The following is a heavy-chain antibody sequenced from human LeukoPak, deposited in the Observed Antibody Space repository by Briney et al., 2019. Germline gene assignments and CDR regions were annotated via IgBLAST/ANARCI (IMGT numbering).Heavy chain of an antibody. V-gene: IGHV1-46*01. D-gene: IGHD3-22*01. CDR2: TNPSGGST. CDR3: ASGHSSGYYPDY. J-gene: IGHJ4*02. CDR1: GYTFTSYY. Sequence: ASVKVSCKASGYTFTSYYMHWVRQAPGQGLEWMGITNPSGGSTSYAQKFQGRVTMTRDMSTSTVYMELSSLRSEDTAVYYCASGHSSGYYPDYWGQGTLVTVSS.